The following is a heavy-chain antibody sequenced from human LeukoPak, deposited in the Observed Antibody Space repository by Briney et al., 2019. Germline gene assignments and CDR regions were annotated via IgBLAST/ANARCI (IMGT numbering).Heavy chain of an antibody. CDR3: AREAATGGVFDY. CDR2: IYYSGST. CDR1: GGSISSYY. J-gene: IGHJ4*02. D-gene: IGHD2-15*01. V-gene: IGHV4-59*08. Sequence: SETLSLTCTVSGGSISSYYWSWIRQPTGKGLEWIGYIYYSGSTNYNPSLKSRVTISVDTSKNQFSLKLSSVTAADTAVYYCAREAATGGVFDYWGQGTLVTVSS.